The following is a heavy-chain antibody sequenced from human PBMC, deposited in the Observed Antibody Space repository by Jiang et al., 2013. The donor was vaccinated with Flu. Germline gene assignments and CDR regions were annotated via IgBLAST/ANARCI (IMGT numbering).Heavy chain of an antibody. Sequence: EYGSGLVKPSGTLSLTCAVSGGSISSSNWWTWVRQAPGKGLEWIGEVVHSGTTFYNPSLMSRLTISVDQSKNQFSLKLTSVTAADTAIYFCARDLHAGRGDDDDYGMDVVGPRNHGHRLL. CDR3: ARDLHAGRGDDDDYGMDV. CDR1: GGSISSSNW. V-gene: IGHV4-4*02. J-gene: IGHJ6*02. CDR2: VVHSGTT. D-gene: IGHD2-21*02.